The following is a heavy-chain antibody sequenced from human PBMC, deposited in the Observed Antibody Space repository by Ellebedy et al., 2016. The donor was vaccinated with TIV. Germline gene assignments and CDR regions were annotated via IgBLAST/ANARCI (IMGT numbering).Heavy chain of an antibody. D-gene: IGHD3-16*01. V-gene: IGHV3-9*01. CDR1: GFTFDDYA. J-gene: IGHJ4*02. CDR2: INWNSGNL. CDR3: AKDRSMITFGGSFDY. Sequence: GGSLRLSCAASGFTFDDYAMHWVRQAPGKGLEWVSSINWNSGNLAYADSVKGRFTISRDNAKNSLYLQMNSLRAEDTALYYCAKDRSMITFGGSFDYWGQGTVVTVSS.